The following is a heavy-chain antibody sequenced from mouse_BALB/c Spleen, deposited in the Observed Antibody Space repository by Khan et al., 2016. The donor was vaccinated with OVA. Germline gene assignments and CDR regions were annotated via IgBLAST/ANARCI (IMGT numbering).Heavy chain of an antibody. CDR3: ASGIYYDYDRDYFDY. Sequence: EVQLVESGGDLVKPGGSLKLSCAASGFTFSNYGMSWVRQTPDKRLEWVATISHGGTYTYYPDSVKGRFTISRDNAKNTLYLQMSSLKSEDTAMYYCASGIYYDYDRDYFDYWGQGTTLTVSS. J-gene: IGHJ2*01. CDR1: GFTFSNYG. V-gene: IGHV5-6*01. CDR2: ISHGGTYT. D-gene: IGHD2-4*01.